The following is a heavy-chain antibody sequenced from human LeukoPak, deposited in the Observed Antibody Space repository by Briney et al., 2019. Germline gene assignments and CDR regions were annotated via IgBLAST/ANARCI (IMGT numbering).Heavy chain of an antibody. D-gene: IGHD3-10*01. CDR3: ARDPRGGDYYYYGMDV. J-gene: IGHJ6*04. CDR1: GGSVSSGSYY. V-gene: IGHV4-61*01. CDR2: IYYSGST. Sequence: KPSETLSLTCTVYGGSVSSGSYYWNWIRQPPGKGLEWIGYIYYSGSTNYNPSLKSRVTISVDTSKNQFSLKLSSVTAADTAVYYCARDPRGGDYYYYGMDVWGKGTTVTVSS.